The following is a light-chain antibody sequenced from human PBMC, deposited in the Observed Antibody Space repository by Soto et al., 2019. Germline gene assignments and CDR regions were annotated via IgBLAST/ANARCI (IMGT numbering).Light chain of an antibody. V-gene: IGKV3-20*01. CDR1: QSVSSSY. J-gene: IGKJ1*01. Sequence: EIVLTQSPGTLSLSPGERATLSCRASQSVSSSYLAWYQQKPGQAPRLLIYGASSRATGIPDRFSGSGSGTDFTLTISRLEPEDFVVYYFQQYGSSRWTFGQGTKVEIK. CDR3: QQYGSSRWT. CDR2: GAS.